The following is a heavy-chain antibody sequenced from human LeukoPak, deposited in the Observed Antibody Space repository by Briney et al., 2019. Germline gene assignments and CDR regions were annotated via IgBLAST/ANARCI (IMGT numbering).Heavy chain of an antibody. CDR1: GFTFSDHH. Sequence: PGGSLRLSCAASGFTFSDHHMSWIRQAPGKGLEWLSYIGDSGNTRYYADSVRGRFTVSRDNAKNSVYLQMNSLRAEDTAVYYCARDQGGGNSRRLDYWGRGTLVTVSS. J-gene: IGHJ4*02. CDR2: IGDSGNTR. D-gene: IGHD4-23*01. CDR3: ARDQGGGNSRRLDY. V-gene: IGHV3-11*01.